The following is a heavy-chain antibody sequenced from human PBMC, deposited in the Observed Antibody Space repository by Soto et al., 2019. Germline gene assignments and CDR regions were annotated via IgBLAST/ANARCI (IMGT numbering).Heavy chain of an antibody. D-gene: IGHD3-3*01. J-gene: IGHJ2*01. CDR1: GASISGFY. Sequence: SETLSLTCTVSGASISGFYWSWIRKSAGKGLEWIGRIYATGTTDYNPSLKSRVMMSVDTSKKQFSLKLRSVTAADTAVYYCAKDVSSGITSFDLWGSGTLVTLSS. V-gene: IGHV4-4*07. CDR3: AKDVSSGITSFDL. CDR2: IYATGTT.